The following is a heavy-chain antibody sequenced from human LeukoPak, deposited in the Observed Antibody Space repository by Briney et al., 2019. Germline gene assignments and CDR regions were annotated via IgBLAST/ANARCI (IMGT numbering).Heavy chain of an antibody. D-gene: IGHD2-2*01. V-gene: IGHV4-34*01. CDR1: GGSFSGYY. CDR2: INHSGST. CDR3: ARGIVVLPEYYFDY. J-gene: IGHJ4*02. Sequence: PSETLPLTCAVYGGSFSGYYWNWIRQPPGKGLEWIGEINHSGSTNYNPSLKSRVTISVDTSKNQFSLKLSSVTAADTAVYYCARGIVVLPEYYFDYWGQGTLVTVSS.